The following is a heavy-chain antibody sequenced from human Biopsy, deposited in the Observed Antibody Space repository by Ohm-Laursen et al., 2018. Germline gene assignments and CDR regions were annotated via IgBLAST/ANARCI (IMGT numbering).Heavy chain of an antibody. Sequence: SLRLSCLASGFRFDDCAMHWVRQRPGKGLEWVSGISWISRNTGYADSVKGRFTITRDNAKNSLYLQMNSLRPEDTALYYCARDRGQNFYDSTGYYNGMDGWGQGTAVTVAS. CDR3: ARDRGQNFYDSTGYYNGMDG. CDR1: GFRFDDCA. CDR2: ISWISRNT. V-gene: IGHV3-9*01. J-gene: IGHJ6*02. D-gene: IGHD3-22*01.